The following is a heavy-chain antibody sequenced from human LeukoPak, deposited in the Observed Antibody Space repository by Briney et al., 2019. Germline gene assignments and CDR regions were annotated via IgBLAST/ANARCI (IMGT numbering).Heavy chain of an antibody. D-gene: IGHD1-1*01. J-gene: IGHJ4*02. Sequence: GGSLRLSCAASGFTFSDFWMSWVRQAPGKGLEWMTSINQGESETYYVDSVKGRFTISRDNAKNSVFLRMNSLRAEDTAIYYCARVRSPPEDNSNYRLIDYWGQGILVTVSS. V-gene: IGHV3-7*03. CDR3: ARVRSPPEDNSNYRLIDY. CDR1: GFTFSDFW. CDR2: INQGESET.